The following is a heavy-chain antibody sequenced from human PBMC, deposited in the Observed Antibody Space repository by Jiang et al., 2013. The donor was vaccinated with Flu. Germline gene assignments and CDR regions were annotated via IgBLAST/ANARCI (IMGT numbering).Heavy chain of an antibody. CDR2: MNDSGST. D-gene: IGHD2-21*01. CDR3: ATESLSADSL. Sequence: ELLKPSETLSLTCAVYGGSFSSSYWSWIRQSPGKGLEWIGEMNDSGSTNYNPSLKSRVTTSVDMSKNQFSLKLTSVTAADTAVYYCATESLSADSLWGQGTRVTVSS. V-gene: IGHV4-34*01. CDR1: GGSFSSSY. J-gene: IGHJ6*02.